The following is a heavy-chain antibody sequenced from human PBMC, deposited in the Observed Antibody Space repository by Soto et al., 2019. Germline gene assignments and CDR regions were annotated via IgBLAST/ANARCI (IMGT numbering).Heavy chain of an antibody. CDR2: ISGSGGST. CDR3: AKDLDYGDFRGSMDV. CDR1: GFTFSSYA. J-gene: IGHJ6*02. Sequence: EVQLLESGGGLVQPGGSPRLSCAASGFTFSSYAMSWVRQAPGKGLEWVSAISGSGGSTYYADSVKGRFTISRDNSKNTLYLQMNSLRAEDTAVYYCAKDLDYGDFRGSMDVWGQGTTVTVSS. V-gene: IGHV3-23*01. D-gene: IGHD4-17*01.